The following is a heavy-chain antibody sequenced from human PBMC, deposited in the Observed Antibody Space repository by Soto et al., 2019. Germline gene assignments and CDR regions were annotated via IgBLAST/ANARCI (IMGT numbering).Heavy chain of an antibody. CDR1: GYTFTSYG. V-gene: IGHV1-18*01. J-gene: IGHJ6*02. Sequence: QVQLVQSGAEVKKPGASVKVSCKASGYTFTSYGISWVRQAPGQGLEWKGWISAYNGNTNYAQKLQGRLNLTTDTSTSTPYMELRILGSDDTAVYYCAVGCTTTDYYGMDVWGQGTTVTVSS. CDR3: AVGCTTTDYYGMDV. CDR2: ISAYNGNT. D-gene: IGHD1-26*01.